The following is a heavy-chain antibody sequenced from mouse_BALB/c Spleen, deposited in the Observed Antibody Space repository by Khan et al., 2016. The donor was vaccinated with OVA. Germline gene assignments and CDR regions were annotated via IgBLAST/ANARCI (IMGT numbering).Heavy chain of an antibody. Sequence: QVQLKQSRSELVRPGTSVKMSCKAAGFTFTNYCIGWVKQRPGQGLEWIGDIHPRGGYTDYNEKFKGKTTMTADAFSSTAYMQLSSLTSEDSAIYYCATVSRNAYMFRNWGQGTTLTVSS. CDR2: IHPRGGYT. J-gene: IGHJ2*01. CDR3: ATVSRNAYMFRN. V-gene: IGHV1-63*02. CDR1: GFTFTNYC. D-gene: IGHD2-10*02.